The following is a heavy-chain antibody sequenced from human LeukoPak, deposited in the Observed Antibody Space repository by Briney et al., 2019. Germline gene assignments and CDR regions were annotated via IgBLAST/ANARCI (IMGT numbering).Heavy chain of an antibody. CDR2: ISTTGRTT. D-gene: IGHD5-24*01. V-gene: IGHV3-48*03. Sequence: GGSLRLSCATSGFSLSTYEMNWVRQAPGKGLEWVSYISTTGRTTFYGDSVQGRFTMSRDNANNSVYLQMNSLRADDTAVYYCAGKPRDGYNDGRFDFWGQGTLVTVSS. J-gene: IGHJ4*02. CDR3: AGKPRDGYNDGRFDF. CDR1: GFSLSTYE.